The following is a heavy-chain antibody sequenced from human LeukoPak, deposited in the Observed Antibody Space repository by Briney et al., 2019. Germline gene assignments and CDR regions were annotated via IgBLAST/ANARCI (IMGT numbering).Heavy chain of an antibody. CDR2: IYSGGST. J-gene: IGHJ4*02. CDR1: GFTVSSNY. V-gene: IGHV3-53*01. Sequence: GESLRLSSAASGFTVSSNYMSWVRQALGKGLEWVSVIYSGGSTYYADSVKGRFTISRDNSKNTLYLQMNSLRAEDTAVYYCARETAAAGPDYWGQGTLVTVSS. D-gene: IGHD6-13*01. CDR3: ARETAAAGPDY.